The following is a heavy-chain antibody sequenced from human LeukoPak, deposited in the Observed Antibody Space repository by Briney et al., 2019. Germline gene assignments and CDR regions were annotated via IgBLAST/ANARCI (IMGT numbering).Heavy chain of an antibody. Sequence: GASVKISCKASGYTFTGYYMHWVRQAPGQGLEWMGWINPNSGGTNYAQKFQGWVTMTRDTSISTAYMELSRLRSDDTAVYYCARGWWNDRKDWFDPWGQGTLVTVSS. V-gene: IGHV1-2*04. CDR2: INPNSGGT. CDR1: GYTFTGYY. J-gene: IGHJ5*02. CDR3: ARGWWNDRKDWFDP. D-gene: IGHD1-1*01.